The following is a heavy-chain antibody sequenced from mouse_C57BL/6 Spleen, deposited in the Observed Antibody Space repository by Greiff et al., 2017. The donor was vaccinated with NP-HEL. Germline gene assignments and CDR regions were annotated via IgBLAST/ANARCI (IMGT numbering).Heavy chain of an antibody. CDR3: ARPYDYAGYFDV. Sequence: ESGPGLVKPSQSLSLTCSVTGYSITSGYYWNWIRQFPGNKLEWMGYISYDGSNNYNPSLKNRISITRDTSKNQFFLKLHSVTTEDTATYYCARPYDYAGYFDVWGTGTTVTVSS. V-gene: IGHV3-6*01. D-gene: IGHD2-4*01. CDR1: GYSITSGYY. CDR2: ISYDGSN. J-gene: IGHJ1*03.